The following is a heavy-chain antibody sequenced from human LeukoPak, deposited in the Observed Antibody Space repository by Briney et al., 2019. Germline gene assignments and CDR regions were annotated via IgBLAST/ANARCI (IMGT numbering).Heavy chain of an antibody. V-gene: IGHV1-2*02. J-gene: IGHJ3*02. CDR3: ARDVPILDTDGYDAFDI. CDR2: INPKNGGT. Sequence: ASVRVSCKLSGNNIIDYYINWMRQAPGQGLEWMGWINPKNGGTKYAQTFQGRVTMTWDTSISTAYMELSRLTSDDTAVYYCARDVPILDTDGYDAFDIWGRGTLVPVS. CDR1: GNNIIDYY. D-gene: IGHD5-24*01.